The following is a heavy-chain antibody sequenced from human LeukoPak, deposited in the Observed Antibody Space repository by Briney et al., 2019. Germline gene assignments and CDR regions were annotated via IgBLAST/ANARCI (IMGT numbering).Heavy chain of an antibody. D-gene: IGHD3-10*02. CDR3: AELGITMIGGV. V-gene: IGHV3-48*03. J-gene: IGHJ6*04. CDR1: GFTFSNYA. CDR2: ISSSGSTI. Sequence: PGGSLRLSCAASGFTFSNYAMIWVRQAPGKGLEWVSYISSSGSTIYYADSVKGRFTISRDNAKNSLYLQMNSLRAEDTAVYYCAELGITMIGGVWGKGTTVTISS.